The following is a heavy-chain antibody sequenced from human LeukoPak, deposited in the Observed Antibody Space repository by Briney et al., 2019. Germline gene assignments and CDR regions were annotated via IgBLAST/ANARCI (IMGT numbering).Heavy chain of an antibody. CDR3: AKDFGGARLQLYAFDI. J-gene: IGHJ3*02. D-gene: IGHD3-3*01. Sequence: GGSLRLSCAASGFTVSSNYMSWVRQAPGKGLEWVSVIYSGGSTYYADSVKGRFTISRDNSKNTLYLQMNSLRAEDTAVYYCAKDFGGARLQLYAFDIWGHGTMVTVSS. V-gene: IGHV3-66*01. CDR1: GFTVSSNY. CDR2: IYSGGST.